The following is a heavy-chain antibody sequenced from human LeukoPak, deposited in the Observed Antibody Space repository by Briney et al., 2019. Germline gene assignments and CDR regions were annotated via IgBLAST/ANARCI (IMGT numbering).Heavy chain of an antibody. J-gene: IGHJ4*02. D-gene: IGHD1-26*01. Sequence: SETLSLTCAVYGGSFSCYYWSWIRQPPGKGLEWIGEINHSGSTNYNPSLKSRVTISVDTSKNQFSLKLSSVTAADTAVYYCARGSTAGGFDYWGQGTLVTVSS. CDR2: INHSGST. CDR3: ARGSTAGGFDY. V-gene: IGHV4-34*01. CDR1: GGSFSCYY.